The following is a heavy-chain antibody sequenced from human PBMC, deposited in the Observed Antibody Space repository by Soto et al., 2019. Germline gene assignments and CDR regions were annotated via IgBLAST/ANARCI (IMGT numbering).Heavy chain of an antibody. J-gene: IGHJ6*02. CDR1: GDSVSSNSAA. Sequence: PSQTLSLTCAISGDSVSSNSAAWNWIRQSPSRGLEWLGRTYYRSKWYNDYAVSVKSRITINPDTSKNQFSLQLNSVTPEDTAVYYCARVGAYDPTHFPVSYGMDVWGQGTTVTVSS. V-gene: IGHV6-1*01. CDR3: ARVGAYDPTHFPVSYGMDV. D-gene: IGHD3-3*02. CDR2: TYYRSKWYN.